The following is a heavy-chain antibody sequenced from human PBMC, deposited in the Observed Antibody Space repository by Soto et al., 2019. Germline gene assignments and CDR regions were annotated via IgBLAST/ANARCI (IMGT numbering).Heavy chain of an antibody. J-gene: IGHJ6*02. D-gene: IGHD3-9*01. CDR2: IRSKAYGGTT. CDR1: GFTFGDYA. V-gene: IGHV3-49*03. CDR3: TRDPGWGDWFPQGYGMDV. Sequence: GGSLRLSCTASGFTFGDYAMSWFRQAPGKGLEWVGFIRSKAYGGTTEYAASVKGRFTISRDDSKSIAYLQMNSLKTEDTAVYYCTRDPGWGDWFPQGYGMDVWGQGTTVTVSS.